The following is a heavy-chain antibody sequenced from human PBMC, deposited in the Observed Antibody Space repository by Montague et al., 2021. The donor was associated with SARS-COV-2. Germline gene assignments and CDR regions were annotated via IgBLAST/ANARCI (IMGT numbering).Heavy chain of an antibody. CDR1: GFTFSTYW. Sequence: SLRLSCAASGFTFSTYWMTWVRQAPGKGLEWVANIKGDGSNKHFGDSVEGRFTISRDNAKNSLYLLMTNLRVDDTAVYYCARDTTSFNSGIYYDAFDVWGQGTMVTVSS. CDR2: IKGDGSNK. V-gene: IGHV3-7*03. J-gene: IGHJ3*01. D-gene: IGHD1-26*01. CDR3: ARDTTSFNSGIYYDAFDV.